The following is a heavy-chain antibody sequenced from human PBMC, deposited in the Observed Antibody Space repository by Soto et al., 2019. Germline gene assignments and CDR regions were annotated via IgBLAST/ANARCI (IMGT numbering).Heavy chain of an antibody. CDR3: AKLRVLEWEVQESDY. Sequence: VQLVESGGGVVQPGGSLRLSCAASEFTFSKFDMHWVRQAPGKGLEWVAVISYDGSHQYYADSVKGRFSISRDNSKNTLYLQMNSLRAEDTAVYYCAKLRVLEWEVQESDYWGQGTLVSVSS. CDR2: ISYDGSHQ. J-gene: IGHJ4*02. CDR1: EFTFSKFD. D-gene: IGHD3-3*01. V-gene: IGHV3-30*18.